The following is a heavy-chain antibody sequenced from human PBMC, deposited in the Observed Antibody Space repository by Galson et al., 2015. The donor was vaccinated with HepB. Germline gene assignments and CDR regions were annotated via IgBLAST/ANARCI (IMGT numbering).Heavy chain of an antibody. J-gene: IGHJ4*02. CDR1: GFTFSTYA. Sequence: SLRLSCAASGFTFSTYAMHWVRQAPGKGLEWVAIISYDETNKYYADSVKGRFTISRDNSKNTLHLQMNSLRADDTAVYYCARAWFGELLSYFFDYWGQGALVTVSS. CDR2: ISYDETNK. CDR3: ARAWFGELLSYFFDY. V-gene: IGHV3-30*04. D-gene: IGHD3-10*01.